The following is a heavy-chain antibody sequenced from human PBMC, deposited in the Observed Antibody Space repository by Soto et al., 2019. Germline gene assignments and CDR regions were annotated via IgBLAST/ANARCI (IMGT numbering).Heavy chain of an antibody. CDR3: ARQTAPHPNTSYDFWSGYFWYFDY. CDR1: GGSISSSSYY. V-gene: IGHV4-39*01. Sequence: SETLSLTCTVSGGSISSSSYYWSWIRQPPGKGLEWIGSIYYSGSTYYNPSLKSRVTISVDTSKNQFSLKLSSVTAADTAVYYCARQTAPHPNTSYDFWSGYFWYFDYWGQGTLVTVSS. J-gene: IGHJ4*02. D-gene: IGHD3-3*01. CDR2: IYYSGST.